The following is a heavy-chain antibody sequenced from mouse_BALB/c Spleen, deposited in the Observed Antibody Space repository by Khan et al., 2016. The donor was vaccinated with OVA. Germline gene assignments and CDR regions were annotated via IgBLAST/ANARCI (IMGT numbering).Heavy chain of an antibody. V-gene: IGHV5-9-3*01. CDR3: ARHNYGPFAY. CDR2: INSDGIYT. D-gene: IGHD1-2*01. J-gene: IGHJ3*01. CDR1: GFTFSTYA. Sequence: EVELVESGGGLVKPGGSLKLSCAASGFTFSTYAMSWVRQTPEKRLEWVATINSDGIYTYYPDSVKGRFAISRDDAKDTLYLQLSSLRSEDAAMYYCARHNYGPFAYWGPGTLVTVSA.